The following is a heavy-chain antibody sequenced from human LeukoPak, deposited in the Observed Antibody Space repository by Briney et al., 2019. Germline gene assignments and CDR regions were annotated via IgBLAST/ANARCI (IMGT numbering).Heavy chain of an antibody. D-gene: IGHD2-2*01. V-gene: IGHV4-34*01. J-gene: IGHJ5*02. CDR3: ARDIVVVQNWFDP. CDR2: INHSGST. Sequence: SETLSLTCAVYGGSFSGYYWSWIRQPPGKGLEWIGEINHSGSTNYNPSLKSRVTISVDTSKNQFSLKLSSVTAADTAVYYCARDIVVVQNWFDPWGQGTLVTVSS. CDR1: GGSFSGYY.